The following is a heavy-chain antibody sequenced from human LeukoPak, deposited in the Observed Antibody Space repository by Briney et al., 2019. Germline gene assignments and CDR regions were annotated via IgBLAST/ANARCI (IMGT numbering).Heavy chain of an antibody. D-gene: IGHD3-10*01. CDR3: ARVKVSGPGYLFDP. V-gene: IGHV1-8*01. Sequence: ASVKVSCKASGYTFTSYDINWVRQATGQGLEWMGWMNPNSGNTGYEQKFQGRVTMTRNTSISTAYMELSSLRSEDTAVYYCARVKVSGPGYLFDPWGQGTLVTVSS. J-gene: IGHJ5*02. CDR2: MNPNSGNT. CDR1: GYTFTSYD.